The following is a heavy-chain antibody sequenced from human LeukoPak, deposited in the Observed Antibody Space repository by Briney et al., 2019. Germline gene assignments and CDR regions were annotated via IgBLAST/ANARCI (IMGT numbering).Heavy chain of an antibody. V-gene: IGHV3-20*04. D-gene: IGHD3-22*01. CDR3: ARNYYDSSGYYYYFDY. CDR2: INWNGGTI. CDR1: GFTFDDFG. Sequence: GGSLRLSCAASGFTFDDFGMSWVRQAPGKGLEWVSGINWNGGTIGYADSVKGRFTISRDSAKNSLYLQMDSLRAEDTAVYYCARNYYDSSGYYYYFDYWGQGTLVTVSS. J-gene: IGHJ4*02.